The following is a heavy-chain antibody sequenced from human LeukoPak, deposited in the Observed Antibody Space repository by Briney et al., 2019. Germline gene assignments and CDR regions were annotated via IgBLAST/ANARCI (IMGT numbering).Heavy chain of an antibody. V-gene: IGHV3-7*01. CDR3: ARCPLEPYYFDH. CDR2: IKQDGNEK. J-gene: IGHJ4*02. D-gene: IGHD3-3*01. Sequence: PGGSLRLSCAASGFTFSYYWMSWVRQAPGKGLEWVANIKQDGNEKHYVDSVKGRFTISRDNAKNALYLQMNSLRAEDTAVYYCARCPLEPYYFDHWGQGTLVTVSS. CDR1: GFTFSYYW.